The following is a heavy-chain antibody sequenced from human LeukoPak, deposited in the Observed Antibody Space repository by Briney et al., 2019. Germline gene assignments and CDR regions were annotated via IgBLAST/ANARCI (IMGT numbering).Heavy chain of an antibody. CDR1: GGTFSSYA. CDR2: IIPIFGTA. Sequence: ASVKVSCKASGGTFSSYAISWVRQAPGQGLEWMGGIIPIFGTANYAQKFQGRVTITADKSTSTAYMELSSLRSEDTAVYYCARDRDTAMYVGYYYYMDVWAKGPRSPSP. V-gene: IGHV1-69*06. J-gene: IGHJ6*03. D-gene: IGHD5-18*01. CDR3: ARDRDTAMYVGYYYYMDV.